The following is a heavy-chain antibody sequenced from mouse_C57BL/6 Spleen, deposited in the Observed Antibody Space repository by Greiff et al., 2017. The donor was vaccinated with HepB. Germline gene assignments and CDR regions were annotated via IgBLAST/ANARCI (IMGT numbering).Heavy chain of an antibody. CDR3: ARSTTVVARKFAY. CDR2: INPSTGGT. CDR1: GYSFTGYY. D-gene: IGHD1-1*01. Sequence: EVKLQESGPELVKPGASVKISCKASGYSFTGYYMNWVKQSPEKSLEWIGEINPSTGGTTYNQKFKAKATLTVDKSSSTAYMQLKSLTSEDSAVYYCARSTTVVARKFAYWGQGTLVTVSA. V-gene: IGHV1-42*01. J-gene: IGHJ3*01.